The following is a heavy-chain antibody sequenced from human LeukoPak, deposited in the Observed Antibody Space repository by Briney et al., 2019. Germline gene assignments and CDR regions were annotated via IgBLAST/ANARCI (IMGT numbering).Heavy chain of an antibody. Sequence: SQTLSLTCAVSGGSISSGGYSWSWIRQPPGKGLEWIGYIYHSGSTYYNPSLKSRVTISVDRSKKQFSLKLSSVTAADTAVYYCARVRYCSSTSCYGAWFDPWGQGTLVTVSS. V-gene: IGHV4-30-2*01. CDR1: GGSISSGGYS. CDR2: IYHSGST. J-gene: IGHJ5*02. CDR3: ARVRYCSSTSCYGAWFDP. D-gene: IGHD2-2*01.